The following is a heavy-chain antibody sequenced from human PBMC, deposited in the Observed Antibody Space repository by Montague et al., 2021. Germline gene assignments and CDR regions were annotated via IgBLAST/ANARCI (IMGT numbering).Heavy chain of an antibody. CDR3: AKQDYFVSATSYKGFDP. CDR1: SGSIFHAH. V-gene: IGHV4-59*08. CDR2: MFYGGAT. D-gene: IGHD3-10*01. J-gene: IGHJ5*02. Sequence: SETLSLTCTVSSGSIFHAHWSWVRQPPGKGLEWLGSMFYGGATSNNPSLKSQVTMAIDTSTNQYSLKLRFVTAAATAVYYCAKQDYFVSATSYKGFDPWGQGILVTVSS.